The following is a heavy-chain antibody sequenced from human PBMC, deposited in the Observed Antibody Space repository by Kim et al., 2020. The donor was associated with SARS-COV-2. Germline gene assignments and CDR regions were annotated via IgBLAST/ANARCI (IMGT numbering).Heavy chain of an antibody. Sequence: GGSLRLSCAASGFTFSSYAMSWVRQAPGKGLEWVSAISGSGGSTYYADSVKGRFTISRDNSKNTLYLQMNSLRAEDTDVYYCAKGADYDFWSGYLGYFDYWGQGTLVTVSS. CDR3: AKGADYDFWSGYLGYFDY. J-gene: IGHJ4*02. CDR2: ISGSGGST. D-gene: IGHD3-3*01. V-gene: IGHV3-23*01. CDR1: GFTFSSYA.